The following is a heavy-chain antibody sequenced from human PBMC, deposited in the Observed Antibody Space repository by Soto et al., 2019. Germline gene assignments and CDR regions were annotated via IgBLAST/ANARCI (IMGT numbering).Heavy chain of an antibody. D-gene: IGHD3-3*01. V-gene: IGHV1-2*04. CDR1: GYTFTGYY. CDR3: ARWASFWSTANPGPLDYFDY. CDR2: INPKSGGT. Sequence: ASVKVSCKASGYTFTGYYMHWVRQAPGQGLEWMGWINPKSGGTNYAQKFQGWVTMTRDTSISTAYMELSRLRSDDTAVYYCARWASFWSTANPGPLDYFDYWGQGTLVTVSS. J-gene: IGHJ4*02.